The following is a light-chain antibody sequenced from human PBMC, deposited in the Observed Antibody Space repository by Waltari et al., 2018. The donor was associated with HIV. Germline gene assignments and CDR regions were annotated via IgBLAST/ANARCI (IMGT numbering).Light chain of an antibody. V-gene: IGLV2-14*01. CDR2: EVS. Sequence: QSALTQPASVSGSPGQSITISCTGPSSDVVGYNYVSWYQQHPGKAPKLMIYEVSNRPSGVSNRFSGSKSGNTASLTISGLQAEDEADYYCSSYTGSSAHVVFGGGTKLTVL. CDR1: SSDVVGYNY. J-gene: IGLJ2*01. CDR3: SSYTGSSAHVV.